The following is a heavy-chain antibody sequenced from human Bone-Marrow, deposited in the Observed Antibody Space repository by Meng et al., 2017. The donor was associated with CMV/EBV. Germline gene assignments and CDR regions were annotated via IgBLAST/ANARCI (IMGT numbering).Heavy chain of an antibody. V-gene: IGHV3-30-3*01. J-gene: IGHJ5*02. CDR3: ARGAPYCTTNRCRIDNWFDP. CDR1: GFTFSNYA. D-gene: IGHD2-8*01. Sequence: LSLTCAASGFTFSNYAIHWVRQAPGQGLEWVSFISYDGTNKYYADSVKGRFTISRDNSKNILYLQMNTPRPEDTAVYYCARGAPYCTTNRCRIDNWFDPCGQGTLVTVSS. CDR2: ISYDGTNK.